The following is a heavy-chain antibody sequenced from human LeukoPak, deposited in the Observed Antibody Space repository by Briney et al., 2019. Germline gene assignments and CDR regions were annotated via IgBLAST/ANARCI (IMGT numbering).Heavy chain of an antibody. D-gene: IGHD6-19*01. V-gene: IGHV3-9*01. CDR1: GFTFDDYA. Sequence: GGSLRLSCAASGFTFDDYAMHWVRQAPGKGLEWVSGISWNSGSIGYADSVKGRFTISRDNAKNSLYLQMNSLRAEDTALYYCAKDLAVAGTFGFDYWGQGTLVTVSS. CDR3: AKDLAVAGTFGFDY. CDR2: ISWNSGSI. J-gene: IGHJ4*02.